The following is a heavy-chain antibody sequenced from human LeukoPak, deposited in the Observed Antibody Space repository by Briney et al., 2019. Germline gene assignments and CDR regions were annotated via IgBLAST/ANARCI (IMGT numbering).Heavy chain of an antibody. CDR3: ARRRELYYDFWSGYFSREDGGNNWFDP. Sequence: ASVKVSCKASGYTFTIYGISWVRQAPGQGLEWMGWISAYNGNTNYAQKLQGRDTMTTDTSTSTAYMELRSLRSDDTAVYYCARRRELYYDFWSGYFSREDGGNNWFDPWGQGTLVTVSS. J-gene: IGHJ5*02. CDR2: ISAYNGNT. V-gene: IGHV1-18*01. D-gene: IGHD3-3*01. CDR1: GYTFTIYG.